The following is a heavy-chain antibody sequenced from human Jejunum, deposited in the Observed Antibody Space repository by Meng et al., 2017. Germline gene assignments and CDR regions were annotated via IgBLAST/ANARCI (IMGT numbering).Heavy chain of an antibody. J-gene: IGHJ2*01. D-gene: IGHD1-26*01. V-gene: IGHV3-48*03. CDR3: ARGSPGGLRYFDL. CDR1: GFIFRGSE. Sequence: GESLKISCAASGFIFRGSEMNWVRQAPGKGLEWVSHISSSATTMYYADSVRGRFTISRDNAKNSLYLQMNSLRAEDTAVYYCARGSPGGLRYFDLWGRGTVVTVSS. CDR2: ISSSATTM.